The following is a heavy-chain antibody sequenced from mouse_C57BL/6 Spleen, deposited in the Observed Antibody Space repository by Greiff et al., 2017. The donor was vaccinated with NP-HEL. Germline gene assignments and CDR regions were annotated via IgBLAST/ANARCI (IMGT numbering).Heavy chain of an antibody. J-gene: IGHJ4*01. CDR1: GYTFTEYT. CDR2: FYPGSGSI. D-gene: IGHD2-5*01. V-gene: IGHV1-62-2*01. CDR3: ARHEERLYYSNYGDYAMVY. Sequence: VQLQQSGAELVKPGASVKLSCKASGYTFTEYTIHWVKQRSGQGLEWIGWFYPGSGSIKYNEKFKDKATLTADKSSSTVYMELSRLTSEDSAVYFCARHEERLYYSNYGDYAMVYWGQGTSVTVSS.